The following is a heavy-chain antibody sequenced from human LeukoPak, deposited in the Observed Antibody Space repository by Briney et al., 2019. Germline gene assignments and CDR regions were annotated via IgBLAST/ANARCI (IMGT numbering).Heavy chain of an antibody. CDR2: ISSSGSTI. CDR1: GFTVSSNY. J-gene: IGHJ4*02. D-gene: IGHD6-19*01. Sequence: GGSLRLSCAASGFTVSSNYMSWVRQAPGKGLEWVSYISSSGSTIYYADSVKGRFTISRDNAKNSLYLQMNSLRAEDTAVYYCASAYSSGWQYYFDYWGQGTLVTVSS. V-gene: IGHV3-11*01. CDR3: ASAYSSGWQYYFDY.